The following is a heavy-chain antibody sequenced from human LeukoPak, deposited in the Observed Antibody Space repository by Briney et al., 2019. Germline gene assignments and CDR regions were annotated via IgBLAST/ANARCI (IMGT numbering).Heavy chain of an antibody. CDR2: ISSSGRTV. Sequence: GGSLRLSCAASGFTFSTYEMNWVRQAPGKGLEWASYISSSGRTVYYADSVKGRFTISRDNAKNSLYLQMNSLRVEDTAVYYCARDGTPNYSSGWVYMDVWGEGTTVTISS. J-gene: IGHJ6*03. D-gene: IGHD6-25*01. CDR1: GFTFSTYE. CDR3: ARDGTPNYSSGWVYMDV. V-gene: IGHV3-48*03.